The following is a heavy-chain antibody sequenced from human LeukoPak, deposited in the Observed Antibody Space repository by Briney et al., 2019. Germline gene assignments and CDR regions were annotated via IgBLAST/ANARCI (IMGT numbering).Heavy chain of an antibody. D-gene: IGHD2-2*01. CDR2: ISGSGGST. Sequence: GASLRLSCAASGFTFSSYAMSWVRQAPGKGLEWVSAISGSGGSTYYADSVKGRFTISRDNSKNTLYLQMNSLRAEDTAVYYCAKDPSMYIVVVPAANFDSWGQGTLVTVSS. J-gene: IGHJ4*02. CDR1: GFTFSSYA. CDR3: AKDPSMYIVVVPAANFDS. V-gene: IGHV3-23*01.